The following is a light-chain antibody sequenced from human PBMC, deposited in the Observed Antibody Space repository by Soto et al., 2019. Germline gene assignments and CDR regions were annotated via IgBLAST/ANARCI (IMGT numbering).Light chain of an antibody. CDR3: CSYTGSRVHYV. CDR1: SSDIGSYNL. CDR2: EVS. Sequence: QSALTQPASVSGSPRQSITISCTGTSSDIGSYNLVSWYQQHPGRAPRLMIFEVSKRPSGVSNRFSGSKSGNTASLTISGLQVEDEADYYCCSYTGSRVHYVFGPGTKVTVL. V-gene: IGLV2-23*02. J-gene: IGLJ1*01.